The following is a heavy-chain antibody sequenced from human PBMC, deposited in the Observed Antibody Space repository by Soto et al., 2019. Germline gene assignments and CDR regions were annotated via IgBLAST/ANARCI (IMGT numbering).Heavy chain of an antibody. CDR3: AKNPKKTYYDFWSGPVPAHGYSSGCYPDY. D-gene: IGHD3-3*01. CDR2: ISYDGSNK. Sequence: GGSLRLSFAASGFTFSSYVMHWVRQAPGKGLEWVAVISYDGSNKYYADSVKGRFTISRDNSKNTLYLQMNSLRAEDTAVYYCAKNPKKTYYDFWSGPVPAHGYSSGCYPDYWGQGTQVTVSS. CDR1: GFTFSSYV. V-gene: IGHV3-30*18. J-gene: IGHJ4*02.